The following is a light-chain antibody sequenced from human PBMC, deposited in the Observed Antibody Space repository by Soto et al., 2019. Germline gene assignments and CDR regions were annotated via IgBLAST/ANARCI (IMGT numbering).Light chain of an antibody. Sequence: DIKMTQSPSSVSASVVDRVTITFRASEAISSWLAWYQQKPGRAPKLLIYSASSLQNGAPSRFTGSGSGTDFTLTITSLQPDDTAIYYCQQARSFPLTFGGGTKVDIK. J-gene: IGKJ4*01. CDR1: EAISSW. V-gene: IGKV1-12*01. CDR3: QQARSFPLT. CDR2: SAS.